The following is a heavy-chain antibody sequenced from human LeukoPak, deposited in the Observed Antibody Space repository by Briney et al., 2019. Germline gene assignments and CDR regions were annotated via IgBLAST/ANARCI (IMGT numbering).Heavy chain of an antibody. CDR1: GFTVTDNY. CDR2: IYGSGDT. D-gene: IGHD6-19*01. CDR3: ARIIAVARSWLLDYFYYYGMDV. Sequence: GGSLRLSCAASGFTVTDNYMNWVRQSSGKGLEWVSVIYGSGDTNYADSVKGRFIISRDTSKNTVYLQMNSLGAEDTAVYYCARIIAVARSWLLDYFYYYGMDVWGQGTTVTVSS. J-gene: IGHJ6*02. V-gene: IGHV3-53*01.